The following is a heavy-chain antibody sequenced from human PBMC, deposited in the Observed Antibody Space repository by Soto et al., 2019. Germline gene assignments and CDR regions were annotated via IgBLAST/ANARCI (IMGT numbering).Heavy chain of an antibody. D-gene: IGHD3-9*01. V-gene: IGHV4-31*03. Sequence: SETLSLTCTVSGGSISSGFYYWSWIRQHPGEGLEWIGYISYSGSTYYNPSLKSRVAISVDTSKIQFSLKLSSVTAADTAVYYCARAPYFDVLPAPFDYWGQGTLVTVTS. J-gene: IGHJ4*02. CDR1: GGSISSGFYY. CDR2: ISYSGST. CDR3: ARAPYFDVLPAPFDY.